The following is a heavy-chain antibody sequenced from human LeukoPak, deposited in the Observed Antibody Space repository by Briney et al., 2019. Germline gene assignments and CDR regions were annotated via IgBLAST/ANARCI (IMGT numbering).Heavy chain of an antibody. V-gene: IGHV3-48*01. J-gene: IGHJ3*02. CDR1: GFTFSSYS. CDR2: ISSSSSTI. CDR3: ARDYLALLGGAPYDAFDI. D-gene: IGHD1-26*01. Sequence: GGSLRLSCAASGFTFSSYSMNWVRQAPGKGLEWVSYISSSSSTIYYADSVKGRFTVSRDNAKNSLYLQMNSLRAEDTAVYYCARDYLALLGGAPYDAFDIWGQGTMVTVSS.